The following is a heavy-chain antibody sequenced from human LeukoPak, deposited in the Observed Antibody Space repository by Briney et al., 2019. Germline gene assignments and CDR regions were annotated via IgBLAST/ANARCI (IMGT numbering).Heavy chain of an antibody. J-gene: IGHJ3*02. D-gene: IGHD3-10*01. V-gene: IGHV3-23*01. CDR1: GFTFSSYA. Sequence: PGGSLRLSCAASGFTFSSYAMSWVRQAPGKGLEWVSAISGSGGSTYYVDSVKGRFTIFRDNSKNTLYLQMNSLRAEDTAVYYCAKDTNPAPPWSKGSYYWDAFDIWGQGTMVTVSS. CDR2: ISGSGGST. CDR3: AKDTNPAPPWSKGSYYWDAFDI.